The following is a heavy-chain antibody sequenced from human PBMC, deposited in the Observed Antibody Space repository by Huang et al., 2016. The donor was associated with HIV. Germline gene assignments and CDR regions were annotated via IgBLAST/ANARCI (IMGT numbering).Heavy chain of an antibody. CDR2: ISTDGAGT. D-gene: IGHD4-17*01. CDR3: ARSDYGALGY. CDR1: GFTFSSHA. V-gene: IGHV3-64*07. J-gene: IGHJ4*02. Sequence: EVQLVESGGGLVQPGGSLRLSCAAYGFTFSSHAMHWVRQAPGQGLQYFSAISTDGAGTYYAESVKGRFTISRDNSKSTLYLHVGSLKPDDVAVYYCARSDYGALGYWGQGTLVTVSS.